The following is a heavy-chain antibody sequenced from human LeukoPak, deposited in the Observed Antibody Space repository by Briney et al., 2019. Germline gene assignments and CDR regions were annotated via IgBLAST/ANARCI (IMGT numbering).Heavy chain of an antibody. D-gene: IGHD2-15*01. Sequence: SETLSLTCAVYGGSFSGYYWSWIRQPPGKGLEWIGEINHSGSTNYNPSLKSRVTISVDTSKNQFSLKLSSVTAADTAVYYCARDLSVVVAALAFWGQGTLVTVSS. V-gene: IGHV4-34*01. CDR2: INHSGST. CDR1: GGSFSGYY. CDR3: ARDLSVVVAALAF. J-gene: IGHJ4*02.